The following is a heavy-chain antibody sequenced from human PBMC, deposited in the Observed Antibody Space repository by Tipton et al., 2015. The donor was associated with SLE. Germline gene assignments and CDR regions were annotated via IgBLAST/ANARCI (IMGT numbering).Heavy chain of an antibody. Sequence: TLSLTCTVSGGSISSSNNYWDWIRQPPGKGLGWIGHIYTSGSTNYNPSLRSRVTLSVDMSKNQFSPSLSSVTAADSAVYFCARGGRALAVPFDSWGQGTLVTVSS. CDR3: ARGGRALAVPFDS. CDR1: GGSISSSNNY. V-gene: IGHV4-61*09. J-gene: IGHJ4*02. CDR2: IYTSGST. D-gene: IGHD6-19*01.